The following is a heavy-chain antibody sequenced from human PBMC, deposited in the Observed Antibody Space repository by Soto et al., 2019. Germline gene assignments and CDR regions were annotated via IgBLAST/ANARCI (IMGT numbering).Heavy chain of an antibody. CDR3: ARAPYSRTSFHFDF. Sequence: GASVKVSCKASGCTFTAYHMHGVRQAPGQGLEWVGIINPSLGTANYAQKFQGRVAMTWDTSTTTVHMELSSLRSDDTAVYYCARAPYSRTSFHFDFWGQGTLVTVSS. CDR2: INPSLGTA. J-gene: IGHJ4*02. V-gene: IGHV1-46*01. D-gene: IGHD3-22*01. CDR1: GCTFTAYH.